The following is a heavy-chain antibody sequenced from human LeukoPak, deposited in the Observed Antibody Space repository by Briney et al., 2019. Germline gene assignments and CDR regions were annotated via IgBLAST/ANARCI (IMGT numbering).Heavy chain of an antibody. D-gene: IGHD5-18*01. V-gene: IGHV4-34*01. J-gene: IGHJ4*02. CDR3: AIRRGYSYGYGP. Sequence: PSETLSLTCAVYGGSFSGYYWCWIRQPPGKGLEWIGEINHSGSTNYNPSLKSRVTISVDTSKNQFSLKLSSVTAADTAVYYCAIRRGYSYGYGPWGQGTLVTVSS. CDR2: INHSGST. CDR1: GGSFSGYY.